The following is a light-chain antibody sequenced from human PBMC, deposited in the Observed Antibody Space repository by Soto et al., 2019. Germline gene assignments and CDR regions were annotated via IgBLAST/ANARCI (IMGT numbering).Light chain of an antibody. CDR3: QKYYDRLLA. J-gene: IGKJ2*01. CDR2: DAS. V-gene: IGKV3-15*01. Sequence: ERAMTQSPATLSVSPGERATLSCRASHSVNSRLAGYQQKPGQAPRLIIYDASTTATGVPARFSGSGSEPELTLAVSSLQSEDFAVYYCQKYYDRLLAFGEVTKVYI. CDR1: HSVNSR.